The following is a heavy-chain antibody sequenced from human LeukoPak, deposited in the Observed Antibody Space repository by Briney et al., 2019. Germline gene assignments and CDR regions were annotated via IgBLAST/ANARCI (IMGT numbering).Heavy chain of an antibody. CDR2: IYYSGST. CDR1: GGSISSYY. D-gene: IGHD4-17*01. Sequence: PSETLSLTCGVSGGSISSYYWSWIRQPPGKGLEWIGYIYYSGSTNYNPSLKSRVTISVDTSKNQFSLKLSSVTAADTAVYYCARDYGDYDPVWYFDLWGRGTLVTVSS. J-gene: IGHJ2*01. CDR3: ARDYGDYDPVWYFDL. V-gene: IGHV4-59*01.